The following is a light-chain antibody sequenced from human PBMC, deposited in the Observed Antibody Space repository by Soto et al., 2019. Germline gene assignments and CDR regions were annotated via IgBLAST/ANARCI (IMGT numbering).Light chain of an antibody. Sequence: DIVMTQSPDSLAVSLGERATINCKSSQSVLSSSNNKNYLAWYQQKPGQPPKLLIYWASIRESGVPDRFSGSGSGTAFTLTISSLEPEDFAVYYCQQRSNWLTWTFDQGTKVEIK. CDR3: QQRSNWLTWT. CDR1: QSVLSSSNNKNY. CDR2: WAS. J-gene: IGKJ1*01. V-gene: IGKV4-1*01.